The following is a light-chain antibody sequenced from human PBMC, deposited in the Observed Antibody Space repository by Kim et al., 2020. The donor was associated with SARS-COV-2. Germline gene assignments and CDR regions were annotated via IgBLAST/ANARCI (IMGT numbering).Light chain of an antibody. CDR2: YDS. J-gene: IGLJ3*02. CDR3: QVWDSSSDHWV. Sequence: SSELTQPPSVSVAPGKTARITCGGNNIGSKSVHWYQQKPGQAPVLVIYYDSDRPSGIPELFSGSNSGNTATLTISRVEAGDEADYYCQVWDSSSDHWVFGGGTQLTVL. V-gene: IGLV3-21*04. CDR1: NIGSKS.